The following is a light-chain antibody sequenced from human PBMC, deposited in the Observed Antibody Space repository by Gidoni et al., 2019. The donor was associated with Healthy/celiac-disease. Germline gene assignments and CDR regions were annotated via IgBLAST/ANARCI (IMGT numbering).Light chain of an antibody. CDR3: QQSYSTPPLT. Sequence: DIQMTQSPSSLSASVGERVTITCRASQSISSYLNWYQQKPGKAPKLLIYAACSLQSGVPSRFSGSGSGTDFTLTISSLQPEDFATYYCQQSYSTPPLTFGGGTKVEIK. CDR1: QSISSY. J-gene: IGKJ4*01. V-gene: IGKV1-39*01. CDR2: AAC.